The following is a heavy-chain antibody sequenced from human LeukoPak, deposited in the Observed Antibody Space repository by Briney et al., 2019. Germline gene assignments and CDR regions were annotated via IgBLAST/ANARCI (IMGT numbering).Heavy chain of an antibody. CDR1: GGSISNYY. J-gene: IGHJ4*02. V-gene: IGHV4-59*01. D-gene: IGHD1-26*01. CDR2: IYYNGNA. CDR3: ASTVVGATMKIDY. Sequence: PSETLSLTCSVSGGSISNYYWTWIRQPPGKGLEWIAFIYYNGNAHYNPSLKSRVTISVDTSKNQFSLKLSSVTAADTAVYYCASTVVGATMKIDYWGQGTLVTVSS.